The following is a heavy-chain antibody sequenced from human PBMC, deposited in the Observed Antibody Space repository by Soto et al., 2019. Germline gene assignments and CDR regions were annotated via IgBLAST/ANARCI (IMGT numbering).Heavy chain of an antibody. J-gene: IGHJ6*02. Sequence: ASVKVSCKASGGTFSSYAISWVRQAPGQGLEWMGGIIPIFGTANYAQKFQGRVTITADESTSTAYMELSSLRSEDTAVYYCERDVRYSSAYYGIDVWGQGTTVTVYS. CDR1: GGTFSSYA. CDR2: IIPIFGTA. CDR3: ERDVRYSSAYYGIDV. D-gene: IGHD6-19*01. V-gene: IGHV1-69*13.